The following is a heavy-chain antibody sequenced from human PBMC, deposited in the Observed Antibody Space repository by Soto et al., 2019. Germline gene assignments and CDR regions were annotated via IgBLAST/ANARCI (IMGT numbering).Heavy chain of an antibody. D-gene: IGHD3-10*01. CDR3: ARDLDGSGSYYTDY. CDR2: ISAYNGNT. CDR1: GYMFVTYG. Sequence: QVQLVQSGAEVKKPGASVKVSCKASGYMFVTYGINWVRQAPGQGLEWMGWISAYNGNTKYAQNLQGRVTMTTGASTSTAYMEMRSLRSDDTAVYYCARDLDGSGSYYTDYWGPGTLVTVSS. V-gene: IGHV1-18*01. J-gene: IGHJ4*02.